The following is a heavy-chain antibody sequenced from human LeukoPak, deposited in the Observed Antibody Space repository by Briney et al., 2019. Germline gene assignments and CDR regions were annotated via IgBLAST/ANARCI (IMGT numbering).Heavy chain of an antibody. CDR3: AYLGLSSDWNDVPGPQIDH. J-gene: IGHJ4*02. CDR2: IYSGGHT. V-gene: IGHV3-53*01. D-gene: IGHD1-1*01. CDR1: GFTVNNNY. Sequence: GGSLRLSCAASGFTVNNNYMSWVRQAPGKGLEWVSVIYSGGHTYYADSVKGRFTISRDDSNTLYLQMNSLRADDTAVYYCAYLGLSSDWNDVPGPQIDHWGQGTLVSVAS.